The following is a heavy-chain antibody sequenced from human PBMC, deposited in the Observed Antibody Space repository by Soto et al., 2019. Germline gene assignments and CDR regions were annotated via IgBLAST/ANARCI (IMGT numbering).Heavy chain of an antibody. CDR1: GFTFSSYW. Sequence: GGSLRLSCAASGFTFSSYWMHWVRQAPGKGLVWVSRINSDGSSTSYADSVKGRFTISRDNAKNTLYLQLNSLRAEETAVYYCATLLAAVQYNWFDPWGQGTLVTVSS. V-gene: IGHV3-74*01. CDR3: ATLLAAVQYNWFDP. CDR2: INSDGSST. J-gene: IGHJ5*02. D-gene: IGHD6-13*01.